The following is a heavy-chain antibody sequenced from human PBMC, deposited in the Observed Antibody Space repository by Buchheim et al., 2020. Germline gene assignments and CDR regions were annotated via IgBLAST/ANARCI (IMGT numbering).Heavy chain of an antibody. V-gene: IGHV3-23*01. CDR2: ISGSGGST. CDR1: GFTFSSFA. Sequence: EAQLLESGGGLVQPGGSLRLSCAASGFTFSSFAMNWVRQAPGKGLEWVSGISGSGGSTYYADSVKGRFTISRDNSKNTLYLQMNSLRAEDTAVYYCAKVYCSGGSCYPHWYFDLWGRGTL. J-gene: IGHJ2*01. D-gene: IGHD2-15*01. CDR3: AKVYCSGGSCYPHWYFDL.